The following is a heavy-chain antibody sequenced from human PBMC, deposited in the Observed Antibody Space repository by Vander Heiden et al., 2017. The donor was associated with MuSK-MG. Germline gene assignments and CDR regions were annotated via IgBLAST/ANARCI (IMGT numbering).Heavy chain of an antibody. Sequence: EVQLLESGGGLVQPGGSLRLSCAVSGFTLGDHYMDWVRQAPGKGLEWVARSRNKANSYTTMYAASVQGRFIISRDDSKNSVLLQINSLKSEDTAGYYCARGFRSFDSWGQGTLVTVSS. CDR3: ARGFRSFDS. J-gene: IGHJ4*02. CDR1: GFTLGDHY. D-gene: IGHD2-21*01. CDR2: SRNKANSYTT. V-gene: IGHV3-72*01.